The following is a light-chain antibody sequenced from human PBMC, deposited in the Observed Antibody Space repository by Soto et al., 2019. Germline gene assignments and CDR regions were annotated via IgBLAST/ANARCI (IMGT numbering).Light chain of an antibody. V-gene: IGKV3-20*01. CDR3: QQYDNSIT. Sequence: EIVLTQSPDTVSLSPGETATLSCRASQSVSSNYLAWYQQKPGQAPRLLIYGASSRATGIPDRFSGSGSGTDFAITISRLEPEDFAVFYCQQYDNSITFGQGTRLEI. CDR1: QSVSSNY. J-gene: IGKJ5*01. CDR2: GAS.